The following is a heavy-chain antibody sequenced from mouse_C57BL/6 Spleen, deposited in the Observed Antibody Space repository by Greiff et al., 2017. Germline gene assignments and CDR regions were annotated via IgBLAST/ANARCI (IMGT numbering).Heavy chain of an antibody. V-gene: IGHV1-53*01. J-gene: IGHJ2*01. CDR1: GYTFTSYW. CDR3: ARRPYDGYDLLFFDY. D-gene: IGHD2-3*01. CDR2: INPSNGGT. Sequence: QVQLQQPGPELVKPGASVKLSCKASGYTFTSYWMHWVKQRPGQGLEWIGNINPSNGGTNYNEKFKSKATLTVDKSSSTAYMQLSSLTSEDSAVYYCARRPYDGYDLLFFDYWGQGTTLTVSS.